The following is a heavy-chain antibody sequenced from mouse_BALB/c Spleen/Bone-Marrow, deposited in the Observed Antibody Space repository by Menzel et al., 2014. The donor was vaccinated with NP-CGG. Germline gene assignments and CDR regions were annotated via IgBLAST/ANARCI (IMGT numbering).Heavy chain of an antibody. CDR3: ARRDDGYVFFDY. D-gene: IGHD2-3*01. CDR1: GYTFTTYT. J-gene: IGHJ2*01. V-gene: IGHV1-4*01. CDR2: INPSSGYT. Sequence: QLVESGAELARPGASVKMSCRASGYTFTTYTIHWVRQRPGQGLEWIGYINPSSGYTNYNQKFKDKATLTADKSSSTAYMQLSSLTSEDSAVYYCARRDDGYVFFDYWGQGTTLTVSS.